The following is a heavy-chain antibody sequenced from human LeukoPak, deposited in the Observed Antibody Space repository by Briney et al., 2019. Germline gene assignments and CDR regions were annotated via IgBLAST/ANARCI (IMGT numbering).Heavy chain of an antibody. Sequence: ASVKFSCKASGGTFSSYAISWVRQAPGQGLEWMGWMNPNSGNTGYAQKFQGRVTMTRNTSISTAYMELSSLRSEDTAVYYCARGRDGSGSYWFDYWGQGTLVTVSS. CDR3: ARGRDGSGSYWFDY. CDR2: MNPNSGNT. D-gene: IGHD3-10*01. V-gene: IGHV1-8*02. J-gene: IGHJ4*02. CDR1: GGTFSSYA.